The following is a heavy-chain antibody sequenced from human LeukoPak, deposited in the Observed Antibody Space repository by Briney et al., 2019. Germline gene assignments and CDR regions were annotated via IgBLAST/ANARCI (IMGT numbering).Heavy chain of an antibody. V-gene: IGHV3-33*07. CDR2: IRQDGENR. D-gene: IGHD1-1*01. Sequence: GGSLRLSCEASGFIFDNYYMYWVRQAPGKGLEWVAHIRQDGENRVYIDSVKGRFTISRDNAKNSLYLQMNSLRAEDTAVYYCARASRGGRYYFDYWGQGTLVTVSS. CDR1: GFIFDNYY. CDR3: ARASRGGRYYFDY. J-gene: IGHJ4*02.